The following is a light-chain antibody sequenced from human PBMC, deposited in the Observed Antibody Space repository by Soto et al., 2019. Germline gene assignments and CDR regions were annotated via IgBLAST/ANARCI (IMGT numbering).Light chain of an antibody. CDR3: QQYDNLLSFT. CDR2: DAS. CDR1: QDISNY. V-gene: IGKV1-33*01. Sequence: DIQMTQSPSSLSASVGDRVTITCQASQDISNYLNWYQQKPGKAPKLLIYDASNLETGVPSRFSGSGSGTDFTFTISSLQPEDIAKYYCQQYDNLLSFTFGPGTKVDIK. J-gene: IGKJ3*01.